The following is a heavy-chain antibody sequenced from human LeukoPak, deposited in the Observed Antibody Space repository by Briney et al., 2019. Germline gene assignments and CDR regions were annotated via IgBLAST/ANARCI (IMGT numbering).Heavy chain of an antibody. CDR1: GYTLTELS. D-gene: IGHD1-26*01. CDR3: AADREEVGAFDY. V-gene: IGHV1-24*01. Sequence: ASVKVSCKVSGYTLTELSMHWVRQAPGKGLEWMGGFDPEDGETIYAQKFQGRVTMTEDTSTDTAYMELSSLRSEGTAVYYCAADREEVGAFDYWGQGTLVTVSS. CDR2: FDPEDGET. J-gene: IGHJ4*02.